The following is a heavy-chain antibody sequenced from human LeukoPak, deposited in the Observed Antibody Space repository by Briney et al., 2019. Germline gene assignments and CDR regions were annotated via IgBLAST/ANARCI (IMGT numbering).Heavy chain of an antibody. CDR2: IYYAGST. D-gene: IGHD3-9*01. V-gene: IGHV4-39*01. CDR1: GGSISSNSYY. CDR3: ARRGYHILSGYYTDV. J-gene: IGHJ6*03. Sequence: PSETLSLTCTVSGGSISSNSYYWGWIRQPPGKGLEWIGTIYYAGSTYYNPSLKSRVTISVDTSKNQLSLKLSSVTAADTAVYYCARRGYHILSGYYTDVWGKGTTVTVSS.